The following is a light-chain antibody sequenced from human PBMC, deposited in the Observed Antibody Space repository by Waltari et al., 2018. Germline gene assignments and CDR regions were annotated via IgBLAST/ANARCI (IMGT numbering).Light chain of an antibody. Sequence: QSLLTQPPSASGTPGQRVTMSCSGSSSNIGSYYVYWYQQLPGTAPKLHIDGNNPRPSGVPDRFSGSKSGTSGSLAISGLRSEDEADYYCAAWDDRLRGVVFGGGTKLTV. CDR2: GNN. CDR3: AAWDDRLRGVV. J-gene: IGLJ2*01. V-gene: IGLV1-47*01. CDR1: SSNIGSYY.